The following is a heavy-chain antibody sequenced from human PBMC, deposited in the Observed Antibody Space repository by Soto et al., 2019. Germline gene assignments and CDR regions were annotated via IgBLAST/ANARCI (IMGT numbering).Heavy chain of an antibody. D-gene: IGHD2-2*01. J-gene: IGHJ6*02. CDR2: SRNEANDYIR. CDR3: VRQGYCSSTSCFDAMDV. Sequence: QLVQSGGGLVHPGGSLRLSCEASGFTFSEYYMDWVRQAPGRGLEWIGRSRNEANDYIRDYAASVKGRFSVSRDVSKSSLFLLMNGLKTEDTAFYYSVRQGYCSSTSCFDAMDVWGQGTMVTVSS. CDR1: GFTFSEYY. V-gene: IGHV3-72*01.